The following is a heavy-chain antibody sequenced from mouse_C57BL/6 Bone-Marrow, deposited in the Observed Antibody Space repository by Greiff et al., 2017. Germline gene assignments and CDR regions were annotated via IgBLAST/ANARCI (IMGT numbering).Heavy chain of an antibody. CDR1: GFTFSDYY. CDR2: INYDGSST. CDR3: AREYYGSRGGWYFDV. D-gene: IGHD1-1*01. Sequence: EVQLVESEGGLVQPGSSMKLSCTASGFTFSDYYMAWVRQVPEKGLEWVANINYDGSSTYYLDSLKSRFIISRDNAKNILYLQMSSLKSEDTATYYCAREYYGSRGGWYFDVWGTGTTVTVSS. V-gene: IGHV5-16*01. J-gene: IGHJ1*03.